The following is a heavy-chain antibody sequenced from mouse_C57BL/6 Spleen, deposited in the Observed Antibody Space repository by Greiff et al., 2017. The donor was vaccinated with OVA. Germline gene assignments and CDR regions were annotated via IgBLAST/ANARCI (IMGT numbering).Heavy chain of an antibody. J-gene: IGHJ2*01. CDR3: ARSEDYYMDD. D-gene: IGHD2-12*01. Sequence: EVMLVESGPELVKPGASVTIPCKASGYTFTDYNMDWVKQSPGKSLEWIGDINPNNGGTIYNQKFKGKATLTVDKSSSTAYMELRSLTSEDTAVYYCARSEDYYMDDGGQGTTLTVSS. V-gene: IGHV1-18*01. CDR1: GYTFTDYN. CDR2: INPNNGGT.